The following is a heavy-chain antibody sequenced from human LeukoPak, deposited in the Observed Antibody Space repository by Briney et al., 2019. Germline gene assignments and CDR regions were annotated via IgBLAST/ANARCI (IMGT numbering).Heavy chain of an antibody. CDR2: ISAYNGNT. CDR3: ARYAYGDYGSSWFDP. D-gene: IGHD4-17*01. J-gene: IGHJ5*02. CDR1: GYTFTSYG. Sequence: ASVKVSCKASGYTFTSYGISWVRQAPGQGLEWMGWISAYNGNTNYAQKLQGRVTMTTDTSTSTAYMELRSLRSDDTAVYYCARYAYGDYGSSWFDPWGQGTLVTDS. V-gene: IGHV1-18*01.